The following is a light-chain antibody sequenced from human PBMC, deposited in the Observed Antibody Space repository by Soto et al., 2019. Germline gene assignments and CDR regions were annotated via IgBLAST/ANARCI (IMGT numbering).Light chain of an antibody. J-gene: IGKJ1*01. CDR3: QQYAGSPPWT. CDR1: QSFNSIY. CDR2: GAS. Sequence: EIVLTQSPGTLSLSPGERATLSCRASQSFNSIYLAWYQQKPGQAPRLLIYGASSRAAGIPDRFSGSGSGTDFTLTISRLEPEDFAVYYCQQYAGSPPWTFGQGTKVDI. V-gene: IGKV3-20*01.